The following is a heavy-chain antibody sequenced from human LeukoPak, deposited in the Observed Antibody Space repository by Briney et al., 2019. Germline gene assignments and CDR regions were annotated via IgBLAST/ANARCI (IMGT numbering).Heavy chain of an antibody. CDR1: GYTLTELS. CDR3: ATGRSIAALCDY. Sequence: AASVKVSCKVSGYTLTELSMHWVRQAPGKGLEWMGGFDPEDGETIYAQKFQGRVTMTEDTSTDTAYMELSSLRSEDTAVYYCATGRSIAALCDYWGQGTLVTVSS. J-gene: IGHJ4*02. V-gene: IGHV1-24*01. D-gene: IGHD6-6*01. CDR2: FDPEDGET.